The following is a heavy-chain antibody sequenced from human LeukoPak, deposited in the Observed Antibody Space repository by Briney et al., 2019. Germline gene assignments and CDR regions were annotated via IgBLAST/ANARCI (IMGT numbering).Heavy chain of an antibody. CDR2: INHSGST. CDR3: ARRVVIAALGY. CDR1: GASLGGYY. V-gene: IGHV4-34*01. Sequence: SETLSLTCTVYGASLGGYYWSWIRQPPGQGLEWIGEINHSGSTNYNPSLKSRVTISVDTTKNQFSLKLTSVTAADTAVYYCARRVVIAALGYWGQGNLVTVSS. J-gene: IGHJ4*02. D-gene: IGHD2-15*01.